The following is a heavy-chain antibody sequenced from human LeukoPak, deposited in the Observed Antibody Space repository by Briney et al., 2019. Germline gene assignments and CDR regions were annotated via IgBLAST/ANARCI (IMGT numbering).Heavy chain of an antibody. D-gene: IGHD3-22*01. CDR2: IYYSGST. CDR1: GGSISSSSYY. V-gene: IGHV4-39*01. CDR3: AGKGCYYDSSGYLN. J-gene: IGHJ4*02. Sequence: SETLSLTCAVSGGSISSSSYYWGWIRQPPGKGLEWIGSIYYSGSTYYNPSLKSRVTISVDTSKNQFSLKLSSVTAADTAAYYCAGKGCYYDSSGYLNWGQGTLVTVSS.